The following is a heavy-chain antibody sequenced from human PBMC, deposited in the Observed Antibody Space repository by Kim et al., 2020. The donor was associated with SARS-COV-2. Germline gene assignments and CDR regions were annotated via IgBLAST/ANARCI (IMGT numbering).Heavy chain of an antibody. CDR3: ARLHRFYGMDV. CDR2: ISYTGST. Sequence: SETLSLTCTVSGGSVLISTYYWGWIRQPPGKGLEWVGSISYTGSTYYNPSLKSRVTISVDTSKNHLSLKLSSVTAADTAVYYCARLHRFYGMDVWGQGIPVTVSS. CDR1: GGSVLISTYY. V-gene: IGHV4-39*02. J-gene: IGHJ6*01.